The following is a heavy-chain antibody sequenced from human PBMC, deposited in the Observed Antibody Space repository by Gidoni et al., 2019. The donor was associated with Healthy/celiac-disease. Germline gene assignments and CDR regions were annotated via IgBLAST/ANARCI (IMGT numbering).Heavy chain of an antibody. Sequence: QVQLVESGGGVVQPGRSLRLSCAASGFTFSSYAMHWVRQAPGKGLEWVAVISYDGSNKYYADSVKGRFTISRDNSKNTLYLQMNSLRAEDTAVYYCARDVIYYGSGSYPPFELSDAFDIWGQGTMVTVSS. D-gene: IGHD3-10*01. CDR3: ARDVIYYGSGSYPPFELSDAFDI. CDR1: GFTFSSYA. J-gene: IGHJ3*02. V-gene: IGHV3-30-3*01. CDR2: ISYDGSNK.